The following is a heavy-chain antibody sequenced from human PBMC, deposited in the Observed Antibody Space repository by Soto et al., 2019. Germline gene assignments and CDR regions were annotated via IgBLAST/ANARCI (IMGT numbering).Heavy chain of an antibody. CDR1: GGTFSSYT. Sequence: GASVKVSCKASGGTFSSYTISWVRQAPGQGLEWMGWMNPNSGNTGYAQKFQGRVTMTRNTSISTAYMELSSLRSEDTAVYYCARLPYGDYEPFDYWGQGTLVTVSS. D-gene: IGHD4-17*01. CDR3: ARLPYGDYEPFDY. CDR2: MNPNSGNT. J-gene: IGHJ4*02. V-gene: IGHV1-8*01.